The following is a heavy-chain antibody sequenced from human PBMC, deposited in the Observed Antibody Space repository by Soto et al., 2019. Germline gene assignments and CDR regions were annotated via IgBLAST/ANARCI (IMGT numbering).Heavy chain of an antibody. CDR2: IIPVFGTP. CDR3: ARGDAIKRVVTTYYAMEA. D-gene: IGHD4-17*01. Sequence: QVQLVQSGAEVKKPGSSVKVSCTASGGSLSNFGISWVRQAPGQGLEWMGAIIPVFGTPNYAQKIQDRVTXXAXXTTTTVDMEVRSLTSEDTAVYYCARGDAIKRVVTTYYAMEAWGQGTTVTVSS. CDR1: GGSLSNFG. J-gene: IGHJ6*02. V-gene: IGHV1-69*12.